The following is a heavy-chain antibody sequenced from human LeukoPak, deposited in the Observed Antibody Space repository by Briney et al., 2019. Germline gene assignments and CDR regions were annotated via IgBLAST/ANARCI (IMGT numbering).Heavy chain of an antibody. Sequence: GGSLRLSCAASGFTFSSYSMNWVRQAPGKGPEWVSIIYTGGTKHYADSVRGRFTNSRDDSKNTLYLQMNSLRAEDTAVYYCAVTTVTNTGDYWGQRTLVTVSS. CDR3: AVTTVTNTGDY. CDR2: IYTGGTK. CDR1: GFTFSSYS. J-gene: IGHJ4*02. V-gene: IGHV3-53*01. D-gene: IGHD4-17*01.